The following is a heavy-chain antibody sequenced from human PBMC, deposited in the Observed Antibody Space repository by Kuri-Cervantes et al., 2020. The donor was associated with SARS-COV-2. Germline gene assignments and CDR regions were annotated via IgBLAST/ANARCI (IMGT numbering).Heavy chain of an antibody. CDR3: AEEGSDMTTVTPGAFDI. CDR2: FDPEDGET. CDR1: GYTLTELS. D-gene: IGHD4-17*01. V-gene: IGHV1-24*01. J-gene: IGHJ3*02. Sequence: ASVKVSCKVSGYTLTELSMHWVRQAPGKGLEWMGGFDPEDGETIYAQKFQGRVTMTEDTSTDTAYMELSSLRSEDTAVYYCAEEGSDMTTVTPGAFDIWGQGTMVTVSS.